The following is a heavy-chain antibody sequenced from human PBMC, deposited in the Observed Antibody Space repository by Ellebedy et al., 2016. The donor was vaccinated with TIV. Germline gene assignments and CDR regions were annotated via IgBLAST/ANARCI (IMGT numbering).Heavy chain of an antibody. CDR3: ARGGYSGYDYRGGDYNY. D-gene: IGHD5-12*01. J-gene: IGHJ4*02. CDR2: INAGNGNT. V-gene: IGHV1-3*01. CDR1: GYTFTSYA. Sequence: ASVKVSXXASGYTFTSYAMHWVRQAPGQRLEWMGWINAGNGNTKYSQKFQGRVTITRDTSASTAYMELSSLRSEDTAVYYCARGGYSGYDYRGGDYNYWGQGTLVTVSS.